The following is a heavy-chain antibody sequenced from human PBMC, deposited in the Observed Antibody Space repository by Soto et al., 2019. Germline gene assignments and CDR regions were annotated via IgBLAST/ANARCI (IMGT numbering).Heavy chain of an antibody. D-gene: IGHD3-10*01. V-gene: IGHV3-23*01. J-gene: IGHJ4*02. CDR1: GFTFSSYA. CDR3: GKGGQPSGGGYFDY. Sequence: EVQLLESGGGLVQPGGSLRLSCAASGFTFSSYAMSWVRQAPGKGLEWVSAISGSGGSTDYADSVKGRFTISRDKSKNTPFRQMNRLEGGDPAVYYAGKGGQPSGGGYFDYWGQGTLVTVSS. CDR2: ISGSGGST.